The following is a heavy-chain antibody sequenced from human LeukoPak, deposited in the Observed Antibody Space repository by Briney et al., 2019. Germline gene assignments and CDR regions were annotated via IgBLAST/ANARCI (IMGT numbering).Heavy chain of an antibody. J-gene: IGHJ4*02. CDR2: IHTYNGHT. CDR1: GYTFTGYY. CDR3: ARDRYVSQRYFDY. Sequence: ASVKVSCKASGYTFTGYYIHWVRQAPGQGLEWMGWIHTYNGHTNYAQKLQGRVTMTTDTSTSTAYMELRSLRSDDTAVYYCARDRYVSQRYFDYWGQGTLVTVSS. V-gene: IGHV1-18*04. D-gene: IGHD2-2*01.